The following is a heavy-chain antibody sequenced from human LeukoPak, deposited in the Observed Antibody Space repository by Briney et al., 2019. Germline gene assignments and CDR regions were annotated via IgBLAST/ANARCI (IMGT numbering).Heavy chain of an antibody. J-gene: IGHJ6*02. CDR2: IHTSGST. D-gene: IGHD1-26*01. CDR1: GGSISSGSYY. Sequence: SETLSLTCTVSGGSISSGSYYWSWIRQPAGKELEWIGRIHTSGSTNYNPSLKSRVTISVDTSKNQFSLKLSSVTAADTAVYYCARGDGTLGYYYYGMDVWGQGTTVTVSS. CDR3: ARGDGTLGYYYYGMDV. V-gene: IGHV4-61*02.